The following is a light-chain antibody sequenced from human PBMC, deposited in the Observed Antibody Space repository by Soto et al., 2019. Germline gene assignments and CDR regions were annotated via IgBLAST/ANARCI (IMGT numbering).Light chain of an antibody. CDR1: QRITDY. CDR3: QQSYSTPYT. J-gene: IGKJ2*01. V-gene: IGKV1-39*01. Sequence: DIQMTQSPSSLSASVGDRVTITCRTSQRITDYLNWYQQKPGNAPKLLIFAASSLQSDFPSRFSGSGSGTDFTLTIIDLQPEEFATYYCQQSYSTPYTFGQGTKLEIK. CDR2: AAS.